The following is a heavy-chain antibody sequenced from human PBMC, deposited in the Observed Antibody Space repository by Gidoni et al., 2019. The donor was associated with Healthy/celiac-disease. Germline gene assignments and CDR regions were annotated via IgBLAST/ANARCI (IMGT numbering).Heavy chain of an antibody. CDR2: IIPIFGTA. V-gene: IGHV1-69*01. Sequence: QVQLVQSGAEVKKPGSSVKVSCKASGGTFSSYAISWVRQAPGQGLEWMGGIIPIFGTANYAQKFQGRVTITADESTSTAYMELSSLRSEDTAVYYCASGTYGGNSVGERMDYYYGMDVWGQGTTVTVSS. J-gene: IGHJ6*02. D-gene: IGHD4-17*01. CDR3: ASGTYGGNSVGERMDYYYGMDV. CDR1: GGTFSSYA.